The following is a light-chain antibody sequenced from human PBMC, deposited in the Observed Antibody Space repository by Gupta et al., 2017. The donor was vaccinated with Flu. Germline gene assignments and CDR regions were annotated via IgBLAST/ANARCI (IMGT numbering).Light chain of an antibody. Sequence: QSALTQPPSASGSPGQSVTISCTGTISDVGGYNLVSWYQQHPGKVPKLMIHEVSKRPSGVPDRFSGSKSGNTASLTVSGLQAEDEADYYCSAYVGGKNVYVFGPGTKVTVL. CDR2: EVS. CDR1: ISDVGGYNL. J-gene: IGLJ1*01. V-gene: IGLV2-8*01. CDR3: SAYVGGKNVYV.